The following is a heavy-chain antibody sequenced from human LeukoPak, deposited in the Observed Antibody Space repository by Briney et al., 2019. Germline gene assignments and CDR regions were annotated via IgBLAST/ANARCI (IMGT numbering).Heavy chain of an antibody. J-gene: IGHJ4*02. CDR1: GFAFSNYW. Sequence: GGSLRLSCAASGFAFSNYWMSWVRQAPGKGLEWVANIKQDGSEKYYVDSVKGRFTISGDNAKNSLYLQMNSLGAEDTATYYCARSYYYDSSGYYTPPDYWGQGTLVTVSS. V-gene: IGHV3-7*01. CDR2: IKQDGSEK. CDR3: ARSYYYDSSGYYTPPDY. D-gene: IGHD3-22*01.